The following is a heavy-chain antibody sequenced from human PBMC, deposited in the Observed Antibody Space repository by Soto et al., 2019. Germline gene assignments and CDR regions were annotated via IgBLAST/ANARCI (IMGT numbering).Heavy chain of an antibody. CDR1: GFTFSSYG. CDR3: AKIRSAGTTHYYYYGMDV. Sequence: TGGSLRLSCAASGFTFSSYGMHWVRQAPGKGLEWVAVISYDGSNKYYADSVKGRFTISRDNSKNTLYLQMNSLRAEDTAVYYCAKIRSAGTTHYYYYGMDVWGQGTTVTVSS. CDR2: ISYDGSNK. D-gene: IGHD1-7*01. V-gene: IGHV3-30*18. J-gene: IGHJ6*02.